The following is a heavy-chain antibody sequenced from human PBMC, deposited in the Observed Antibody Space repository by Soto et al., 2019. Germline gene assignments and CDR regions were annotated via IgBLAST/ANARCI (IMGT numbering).Heavy chain of an antibody. V-gene: IGHV5-51*01. Sequence: VESLKISCKAVGYTFTNYWIVWVLQTPGKGLEWMGIIFPGDSDTRYNPSFEGQVTVSADESISTAYLQWNTLKASDTAMYYCVRPNFAAITQFDFWGQGTMVTVSS. CDR3: VRPNFAAITQFDF. CDR1: GYTFTNYW. J-gene: IGHJ4*02. D-gene: IGHD3-10*01. CDR2: IFPGDSDT.